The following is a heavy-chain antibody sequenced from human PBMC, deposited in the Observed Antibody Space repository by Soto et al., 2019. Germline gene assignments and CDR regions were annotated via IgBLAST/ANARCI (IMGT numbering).Heavy chain of an antibody. Sequence: GESPKVPCSGSVYSFTSYCIGWVGQMRGKGLVWMWIIYPGDSDTRYSPSFQGQVTISADKCIATDYLQWSSLKDSDTAMYYFAGETMVPHGAFDIWGQGTMLTVSS. V-gene: IGHV5-51*01. D-gene: IGHD3-10*01. CDR2: IYPGDSDT. CDR3: AGETMVPHGAFDI. CDR1: VYSFTSYC. J-gene: IGHJ3*02.